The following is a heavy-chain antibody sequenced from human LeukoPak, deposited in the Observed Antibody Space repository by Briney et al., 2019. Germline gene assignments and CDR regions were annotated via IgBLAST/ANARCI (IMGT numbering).Heavy chain of an antibody. J-gene: IGHJ4*02. CDR1: GYTFTSYG. CDR3: ARYQRGVLRYFDWLLYFDY. V-gene: IGHV1-18*01. Sequence: ASVKVSCKASGYTFTSYGISWVRQDPGQGLEWMGWISAYNGNTNSAQKLQGRVTMSTDTTTSTAYMELRSLRSDDPAVNYGARYQRGVLRYFDWLLYFDYWGQGTLVSVSS. CDR2: ISAYNGNT. D-gene: IGHD3-9*01.